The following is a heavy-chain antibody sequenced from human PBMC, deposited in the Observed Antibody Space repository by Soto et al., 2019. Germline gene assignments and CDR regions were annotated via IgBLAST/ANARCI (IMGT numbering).Heavy chain of an antibody. J-gene: IGHJ4*02. CDR3: AKGGRLRTPFGL. CDR1: GESFSDNH. V-gene: IGHV4-34*01. Sequence: SETLSLTCAVYGESFSDNHWSWIRQPPGKGLGWIGEVSHSGYTVYNPSLKSRVTISLGTSNNQFSLKLISATAADTAVYFCAKGGRLRTPFGLWGQGTLVTVSS. D-gene: IGHD5-12*01. CDR2: VSHSGYT.